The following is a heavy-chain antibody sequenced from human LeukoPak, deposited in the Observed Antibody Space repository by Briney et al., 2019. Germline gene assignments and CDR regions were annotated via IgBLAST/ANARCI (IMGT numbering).Heavy chain of an antibody. CDR3: TKLKGWYGEGYCDH. Sequence: GGSLRLSCAASGFTVSTNYMSWVRQPAGKGLEWLSVIYTGGTTFYAAPVKGRFTISRDNSKSTLYLQMNSLRADDTAVYYCTKLKGWYGEGYCDHWGQGTLVTVSS. J-gene: IGHJ4*02. CDR2: IYTGGTT. CDR1: GFTVSTNY. D-gene: IGHD3-10*01. V-gene: IGHV3-53*01.